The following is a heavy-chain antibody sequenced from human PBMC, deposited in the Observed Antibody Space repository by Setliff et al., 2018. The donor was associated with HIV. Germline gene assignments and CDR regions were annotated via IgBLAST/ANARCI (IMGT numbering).Heavy chain of an antibody. CDR3: ARAYNVYDYRFDSSGYDY. CDR2: IKQDGSEI. V-gene: IGHV3-7*03. CDR1: GFTFSNYW. D-gene: IGHD3-22*01. Sequence: PGGSLRLSCAASGFTFSNYWMDWVRQAPGKGLEWVATIKQDGSEIYYMDSVKGRFTISRDNARTSLFLEMRSLRDEDTAVYYCARAYNVYDYRFDSSGYDYWGQGTLVTVSS. J-gene: IGHJ4*02.